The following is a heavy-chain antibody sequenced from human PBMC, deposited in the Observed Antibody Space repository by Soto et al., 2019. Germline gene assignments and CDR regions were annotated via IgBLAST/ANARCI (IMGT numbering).Heavy chain of an antibody. J-gene: IGHJ4*02. CDR3: TSTWGRVATNAEATRTYDY. CDR1: GFSFSGSA. V-gene: IGHV3-73*01. D-gene: IGHD5-12*01. CDR2: VRSKVNNYAT. Sequence: EVQLVESGGGLVQPGGSLKLSCAASGFSFSGSAMHWVRQASGKGLEWVGRVRSKVNNYATSYAASVKGRFTISRDDSKNTAYLQMNSLTTEDTALYYCTSTWGRVATNAEATRTYDYWCQGTLVTVSS.